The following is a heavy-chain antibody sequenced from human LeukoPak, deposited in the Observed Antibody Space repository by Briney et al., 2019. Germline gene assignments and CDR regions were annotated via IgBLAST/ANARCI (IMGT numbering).Heavy chain of an antibody. J-gene: IGHJ6*02. Sequence: ASVKVSCKASGGTFISYAISWVRQAPGQGLEWMGGIIPIFGTANYTQKFQGRVTITADESTSTAYMELSSLRSEDTAVYYCARDRGEYSSSPGGMDVWGQGTTVTASS. D-gene: IGHD6-6*01. CDR2: IIPIFGTA. CDR3: ARDRGEYSSSPGGMDV. CDR1: GGTFISYA. V-gene: IGHV1-69*13.